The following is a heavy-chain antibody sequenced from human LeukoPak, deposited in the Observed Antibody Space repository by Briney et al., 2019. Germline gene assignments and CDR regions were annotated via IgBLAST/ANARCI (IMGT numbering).Heavy chain of an antibody. CDR1: TYTFTRYG. V-gene: IGHV1-18*01. Sequence: ASVKVSCKASTYTFTRYGISWVRQAPGQGLEWMGWISGYNGNTNYAQKFLGRVSMTADTATSTAYMELRSLRSDDTAVYYCARVFQGYYGSGPTWFDPWGQGTLVTVSS. CDR2: ISGYNGNT. CDR3: ARVFQGYYGSGPTWFDP. D-gene: IGHD3-10*01. J-gene: IGHJ5*02.